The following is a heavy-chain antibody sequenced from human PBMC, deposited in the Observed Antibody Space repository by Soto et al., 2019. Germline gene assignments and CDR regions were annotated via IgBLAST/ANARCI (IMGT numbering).Heavy chain of an antibody. J-gene: IGHJ3*02. CDR1: GFSFSNYA. Sequence: QVQLVESGGGVVQPGRSLRLSCVASGFSFSNYAMHWVRQATGKGLEWVAVISYDGSNKYYADSVKGRFTISRDNSKNTLYLQMNNLRTEDTAVYYCATVRGYRQDFDAFDIWGQGTMVTVAS. D-gene: IGHD3-16*02. V-gene: IGHV3-30-3*01. CDR2: ISYDGSNK. CDR3: ATVRGYRQDFDAFDI.